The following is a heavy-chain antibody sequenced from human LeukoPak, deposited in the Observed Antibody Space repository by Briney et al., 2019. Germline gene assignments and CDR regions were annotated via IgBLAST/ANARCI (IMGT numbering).Heavy chain of an antibody. J-gene: IGHJ4*02. CDR3: ARVRPYYYDSSGPYYFDY. Sequence: SETLSLTCTVSGGSISSYYWSWIRQPPGKGLEWIGKTYYSGSTNYNPSLKSRVTISVDTSKNQFSLKLSSVTAADTAVYYCARVRPYYYDSSGPYYFDYWGQGTLVTVSS. D-gene: IGHD3-22*01. CDR1: GGSISSYY. CDR2: TYYSGST. V-gene: IGHV4-59*01.